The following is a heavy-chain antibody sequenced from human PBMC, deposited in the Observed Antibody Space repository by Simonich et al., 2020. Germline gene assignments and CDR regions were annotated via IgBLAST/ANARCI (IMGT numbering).Heavy chain of an antibody. J-gene: IGHJ2*01. CDR3: ARGISSGWYWYFDL. CDR2: IYYSGST. CDR1: GGSISSYY. V-gene: IGHV4-59*01. Sequence: QVQLQESGPGLVKPSETLSLTCTVSGGSISSYYLSWIRQPPGKGLEWIGYIYYSGSTNYNPSLKSRVTISVDTSKTQFSLKLSSVTAADTAVYYCARGISSGWYWYFDLWGRGTLVTVSS. D-gene: IGHD6-19*01.